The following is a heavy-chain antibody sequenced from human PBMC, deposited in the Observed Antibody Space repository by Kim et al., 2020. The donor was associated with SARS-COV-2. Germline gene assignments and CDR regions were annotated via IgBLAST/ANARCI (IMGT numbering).Heavy chain of an antibody. Sequence: SETLSLTCTVSGGSISSYYWSWIRQPPGKGLEWIGYISYSGSTNYNPSLKSRVTISVDTSKNQFSLKLSSVNAADTAVYYCARDLMVAGTYAFDIWGQGTMVTVSS. CDR1: GGSISSYY. D-gene: IGHD2-15*01. CDR2: ISYSGST. J-gene: IGHJ3*02. CDR3: ARDLMVAGTYAFDI. V-gene: IGHV4-59*01.